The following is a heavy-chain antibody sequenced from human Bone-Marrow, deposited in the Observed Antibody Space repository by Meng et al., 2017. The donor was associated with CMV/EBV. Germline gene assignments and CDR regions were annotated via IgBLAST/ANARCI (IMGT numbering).Heavy chain of an antibody. CDR3: AVTYYYDSSGYSSLDY. D-gene: IGHD3-22*01. Sequence: QFQVVRSWAGGRKPGASVKVSCKASGYTVTSYGISWVRQARGQGLEWMGWISAYNGNTNYAQKLQGRVTMTTDTSTSTAYMELRSLRSDDTAVYYCAVTYYYDSSGYSSLDYWGQGTLVTVSS. CDR2: ISAYNGNT. V-gene: IGHV1-18*01. J-gene: IGHJ4*02. CDR1: GYTVTSYG.